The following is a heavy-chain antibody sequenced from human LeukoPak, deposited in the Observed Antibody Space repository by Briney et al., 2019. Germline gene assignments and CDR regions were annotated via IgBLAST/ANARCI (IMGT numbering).Heavy chain of an antibody. D-gene: IGHD3-22*01. CDR2: IYYSGST. Sequence: GSLRLSCAASGFTVSSNYMSWVRQPPGKGLEWIGSIYYSGSTYYNPSLKSRVTISVDTSKNQFSLKLSSVTAADTAVYYCAREAKGGYYDSSGYYSFDYRGQGTLVTVSS. J-gene: IGHJ4*02. V-gene: IGHV4-39*07. CDR1: GFTVSSNY. CDR3: AREAKGGYYDSSGYYSFDY.